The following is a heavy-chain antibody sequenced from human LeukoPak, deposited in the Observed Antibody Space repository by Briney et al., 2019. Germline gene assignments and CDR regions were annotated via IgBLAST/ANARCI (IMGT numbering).Heavy chain of an antibody. V-gene: IGHV4-4*07. D-gene: IGHD6-13*01. Sequence: SETLSLTRTVSGASISTYYWSWIRQPAGKGLEWIGHIYTSESTNYNPSLKSRVTMSVDTSKKQFSLKLSSVTAADTAVYYCARGVRGQQLVYFYYYYMDVWGKGTTVTVSS. CDR2: IYTSEST. J-gene: IGHJ6*03. CDR3: ARGVRGQQLVYFYYYYMDV. CDR1: GASISTYY.